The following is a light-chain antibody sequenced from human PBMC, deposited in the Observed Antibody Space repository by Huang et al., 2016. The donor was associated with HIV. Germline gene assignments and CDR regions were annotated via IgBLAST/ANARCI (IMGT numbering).Light chain of an antibody. V-gene: IGKV1-39*01. CDR3: QQSYSALSS. Sequence: IQMTQSPTSLSASIGDRVSIACRASQNINTYLNWYQQKPGKAPKLLISSASTLPSGGPSRFSGSGSGTDFTLTIRGLQLDDFATYYCQQSYSALSSFGPGTRL. CDR1: QNINTY. J-gene: IGKJ5*01. CDR2: SAS.